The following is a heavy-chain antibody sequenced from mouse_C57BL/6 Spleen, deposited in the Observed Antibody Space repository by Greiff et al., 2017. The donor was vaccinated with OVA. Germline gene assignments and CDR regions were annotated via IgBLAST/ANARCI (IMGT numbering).Heavy chain of an antibody. CDR3: ARGPYYYGSRYGYFDV. V-gene: IGHV1-52*01. D-gene: IGHD1-1*01. CDR2: IDPSDSET. CDR1: GYTFTSYW. J-gene: IGHJ1*03. Sequence: QVQLQQPGAELVRPWSSVKLSCKASGYTFTSYWMHWVKQRPIQGLEWIGNIDPSDSETHYNQKFKDKATLTVDKSSSTAYMQLSSLTSEDSAVYYCARGPYYYGSRYGYFDVWGTGTTVTVSS.